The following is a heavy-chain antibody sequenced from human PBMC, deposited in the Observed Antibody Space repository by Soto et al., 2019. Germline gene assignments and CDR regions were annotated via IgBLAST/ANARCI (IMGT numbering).Heavy chain of an antibody. CDR2: INPSGGST. CDR3: ARDRVVVVAATYYYYGMDV. D-gene: IGHD2-15*01. Sequence: ASVKVSCKASGYTFTSYYMHWVRQAPGQGLEWMGIINPSGGSTSYAQKFQGRVTMTRDTSTSTVYMELSSLRSEDTAVYYCARDRVVVVAATYYYYGMDVWGQGTTVTVSS. CDR1: GYTFTSYY. V-gene: IGHV1-46*03. J-gene: IGHJ6*02.